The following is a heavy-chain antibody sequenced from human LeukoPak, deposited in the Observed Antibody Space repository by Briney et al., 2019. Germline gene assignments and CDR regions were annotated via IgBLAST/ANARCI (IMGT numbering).Heavy chain of an antibody. D-gene: IGHD5-18*01. CDR2: INAGNGNT. Sequence: ASVKVSCKASGYTFTSYAMHWVRQAPGQRLEGMGWINAGNGNTKFSQKFQGRVTITRDTSASTAYMQLSSLRSEDTAVYYCARDRGYSDGSSDIWGQGTMVTVSS. CDR1: GYTFTSYA. J-gene: IGHJ3*02. CDR3: ARDRGYSDGSSDI. V-gene: IGHV1-3*01.